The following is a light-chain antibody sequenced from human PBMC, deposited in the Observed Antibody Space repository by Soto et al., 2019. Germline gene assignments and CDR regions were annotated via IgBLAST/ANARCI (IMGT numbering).Light chain of an antibody. CDR1: QSVSSN. V-gene: IGKV3-15*01. CDR3: KQYNNWPRT. J-gene: IGKJ1*01. Sequence: EIVMTQSPATLSVSPGERATLSCRASQSVSSNLAWYQQKHGQAPRLLIYGASTRATGIPARFSGSGSGTEFKLTISSLQSEDFAVYYCKQYNNWPRTFGQGTKVEIK. CDR2: GAS.